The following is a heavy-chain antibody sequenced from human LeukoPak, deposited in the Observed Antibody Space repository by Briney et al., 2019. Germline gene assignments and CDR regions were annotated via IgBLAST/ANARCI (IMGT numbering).Heavy chain of an antibody. Sequence: ASVKVSCKASGYTFTSYDINWVRQATGQGLEWVGWMNPNSGNTGYAQKFQGRVTMTRNTSISTAYMELSSLRSEDTAVYYCARDISPRYSMTEGTVPDYWGQGTLVTVSS. J-gene: IGHJ4*02. CDR2: MNPNSGNT. V-gene: IGHV1-8*01. CDR3: ARDISPRYSMTEGTVPDY. D-gene: IGHD2/OR15-2a*01. CDR1: GYTFTSYD.